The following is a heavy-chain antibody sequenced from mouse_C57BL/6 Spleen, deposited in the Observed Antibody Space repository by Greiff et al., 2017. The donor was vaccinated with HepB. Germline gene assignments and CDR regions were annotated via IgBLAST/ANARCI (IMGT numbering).Heavy chain of an antibody. V-gene: IGHV2-5*01. CDR3: AKNSGPRGAMDY. J-gene: IGHJ4*01. Sequence: VKLMESGPGLVQPSQSLSITCTVSGFSLTSYGVHWVRQSPGKGLEWLGVIWRGGSTDYNAAFMSRLSITKDNSKSQVFFKMNSLQADDTAIYYCAKNSGPRGAMDYWGQGTSVTVSS. D-gene: IGHD3-1*01. CDR1: GFSLTSYG. CDR2: IWRGGST.